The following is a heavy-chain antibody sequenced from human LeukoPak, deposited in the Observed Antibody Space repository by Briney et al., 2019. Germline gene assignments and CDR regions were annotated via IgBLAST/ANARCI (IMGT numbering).Heavy chain of an antibody. CDR3: ARWSSSFPYYFDY. CDR1: GGSISSYY. CDR2: ISYSGST. V-gene: IGHV4-59*08. D-gene: IGHD6-13*01. Sequence: PSETLSLTCTVSGGSISSYYWSWIRQPPGKGLEWIGYISYSGSTNYNPSLKSRVTISVDTSKNQFSLKLSSVTAADTAVYSCARWSSSFPYYFDYWGQGTLVTVST. J-gene: IGHJ4*02.